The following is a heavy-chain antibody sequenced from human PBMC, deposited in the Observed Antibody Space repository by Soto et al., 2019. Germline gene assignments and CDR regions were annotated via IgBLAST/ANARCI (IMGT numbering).Heavy chain of an antibody. J-gene: IGHJ5*02. Sequence: QVQLVESGGGVVQPGRSLRLSCATSAFIFSNYDIHWVRQAPGKGLEWVALTRYDRSREYYADSVKGRFTISRDKSKNTIYLQMNSLRAEDTAVYYCARGITPGGFDPWGQGTLVTVSS. CDR2: TRYDRSRE. D-gene: IGHD6-13*01. CDR3: ARGITPGGFDP. V-gene: IGHV3-33*01. CDR1: AFIFSNYD.